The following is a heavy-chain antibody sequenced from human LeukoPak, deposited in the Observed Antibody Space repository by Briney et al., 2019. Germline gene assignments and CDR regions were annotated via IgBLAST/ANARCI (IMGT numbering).Heavy chain of an antibody. CDR1: GFTFSSYA. CDR3: ARARVPHDFDSSGWLDP. D-gene: IGHD3-22*01. J-gene: IGHJ5*02. V-gene: IGHV3-30*02. Sequence: PGGSLRLSCAASGFTFSSYAMHWVRQAPGKGLEWVAFTRNDGSNKFSADSVKGRFTISRDNSKSTLYLQMNSLRAEDTAVYYCARARVPHDFDSSGWLDPWGQGTLVTVSS. CDR2: TRNDGSNK.